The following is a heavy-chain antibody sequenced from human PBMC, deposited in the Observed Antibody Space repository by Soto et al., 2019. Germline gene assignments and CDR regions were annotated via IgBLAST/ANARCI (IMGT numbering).Heavy chain of an antibody. CDR1: GFTFISYA. CDR2: ISGGGDAA. J-gene: IGHJ2*01. CDR3: ARKILGSTTRPNYWYFDL. Sequence: EVQVLESGGGLVQPGGSLRLSCAGSGFTFISYAMNWVRQAPGKGLEWVSSISGGGDAAFFPDSVRGRFTIYRDNSKNTVTLQMNSLGVDDTALYYCARKILGSTTRPNYWYFDLWGRGTLVTVSS. V-gene: IGHV3-23*01. D-gene: IGHD7-27*01.